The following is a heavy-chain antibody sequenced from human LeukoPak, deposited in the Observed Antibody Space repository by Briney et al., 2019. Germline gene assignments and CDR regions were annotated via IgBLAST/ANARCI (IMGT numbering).Heavy chain of an antibody. Sequence: GGSLRLSCAASGFTFSNYAVTWVRQAPGKGLEWVSVISDRGGTTYCADSVKGRFTISRDNSKNTLYLQMNSLRADDTAVYYCAKEGAYCGRDCSGVFDYWGQGTQVTVSS. D-gene: IGHD2-21*02. CDR3: AKEGAYCGRDCSGVFDY. CDR2: ISDRGGTT. CDR1: GFTFSNYA. J-gene: IGHJ4*02. V-gene: IGHV3-23*01.